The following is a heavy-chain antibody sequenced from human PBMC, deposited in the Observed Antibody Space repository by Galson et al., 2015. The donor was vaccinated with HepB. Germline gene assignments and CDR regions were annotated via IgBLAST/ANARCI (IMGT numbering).Heavy chain of an antibody. CDR2: IYSVGST. CDR3: AREQGDDYVNYYYYYGMDV. J-gene: IGHJ6*02. CDR1: GFTVSNNY. V-gene: IGHV3-66*02. D-gene: IGHD4-17*01. Sequence: SLRLSCAVSGFTVSNNYMSWVRQAPGKGLQWVSLIYSVGSTYYADSVRGRFTISRDNSTNTLHLQMSSLRLEDTAVCYCAREQGDDYVNYYYYYGMDVWGQGTTVTVSS.